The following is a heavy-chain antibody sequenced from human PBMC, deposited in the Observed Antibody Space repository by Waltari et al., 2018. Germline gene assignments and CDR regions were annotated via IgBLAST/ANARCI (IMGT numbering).Heavy chain of an antibody. CDR3: AKDGMPYL. V-gene: IGHV3-30*18. D-gene: IGHD2-2*01. J-gene: IGHJ5*02. CDR2: ILYDGSNK. CDR1: GFTFSNYA. Sequence: QVQLAQSGGDMVQPGGSLTRHCAASGFTFSNYAMHRVRQAPGKGLEWVAGILYDGSNKYYADSVKGRLTISRDNSKNTLYLQMNSLRAEDTAVYYCAKDGMPYLWGQGTLVTVSS.